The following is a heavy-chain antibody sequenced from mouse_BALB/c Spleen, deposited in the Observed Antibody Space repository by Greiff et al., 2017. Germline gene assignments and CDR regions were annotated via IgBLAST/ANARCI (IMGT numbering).Heavy chain of an antibody. D-gene: IGHD1-1*01. CDR1: GYTFTSYW. Sequence: QVQLQQPGAELVKPGASVKLSCKASGYTFTSYWMHWVKQRPGQGLEWIGEIDPSDSYTNYNQKFKGKATLTVDKSSSTAYMQLSSLTSEDSAVYYCATHTVVRDDWGQGTTLTVSS. CDR3: ATHTVVRDD. V-gene: IGHV1-69*02. CDR2: IDPSDSYT. J-gene: IGHJ2*01.